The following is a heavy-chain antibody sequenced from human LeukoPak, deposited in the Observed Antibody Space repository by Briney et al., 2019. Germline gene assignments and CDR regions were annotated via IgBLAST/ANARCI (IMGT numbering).Heavy chain of an antibody. V-gene: IGHV3-15*01. CDR2: IKSKTSGETM. D-gene: IGHD1-14*01. CDR1: GFTFSNAW. J-gene: IGHJ4*02. CDR3: ATLKPAPAE. Sequence: PGGSLRLSCAASGFTFSNAWMSWVRQAPGKGLEWVGRIKSKTSGETMDYAAPVKARFTISRDDSKNTLYLQMNSLKTEDTAVYYCATLKPAPAEWGQGTLVTVSS.